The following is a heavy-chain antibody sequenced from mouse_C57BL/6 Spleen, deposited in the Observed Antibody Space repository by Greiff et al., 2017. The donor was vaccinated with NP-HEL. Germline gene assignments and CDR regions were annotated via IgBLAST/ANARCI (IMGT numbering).Heavy chain of an antibody. Sequence: EVHMVESGGGLVKPGGSLKLSCAASGFTFSDYGMHWVRQAPETGLEWVAYISSGSSTIYYADTVKGRFTISRDNAKNTLFLQMTSLRSEDTAMYYCASAYYSNYWFAYWGQGTLVTVSA. CDR2: ISSGSSTI. D-gene: IGHD2-5*01. CDR3: ASAYYSNYWFAY. V-gene: IGHV5-17*01. J-gene: IGHJ3*01. CDR1: GFTFSDYG.